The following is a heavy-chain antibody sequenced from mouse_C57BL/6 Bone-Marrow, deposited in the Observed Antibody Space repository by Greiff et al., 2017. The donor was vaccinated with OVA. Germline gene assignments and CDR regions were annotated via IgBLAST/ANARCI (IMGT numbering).Heavy chain of an antibody. J-gene: IGHJ3*01. D-gene: IGHD3-2*02. V-gene: IGHV5-6*01. Sequence: DVQLQESGGDLVKPGGSLKLSCAASGFTFSSYGMSWVRQTPDKRLEWVATISSGGSYTYYPDSVKGRFTISRDNAKNTLYLQVSSLKSEDTAMYYCARRGGSSCYVFAWFAYWGQGTLVTVSA. CDR2: ISSGGSYT. CDR1: GFTFSSYG. CDR3: ARRGGSSCYVFAWFAY.